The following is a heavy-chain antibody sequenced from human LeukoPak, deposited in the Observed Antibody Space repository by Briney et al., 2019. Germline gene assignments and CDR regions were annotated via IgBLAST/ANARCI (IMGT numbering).Heavy chain of an antibody. D-gene: IGHD3-22*01. J-gene: IGHJ4*02. CDR1: GGPFSSYG. CDR3: ARVTFDITMIEYYFDY. CDR2: ISAYNGNT. V-gene: IGHV1-18*01. Sequence: ALVKVSCKASGGPFSSYGISWVRQAPGQGLEWMGWISAYNGNTNYAQKLQGRVTMTTDTSTSTAYMELRSLRSDDTAVYYCARVTFDITMIEYYFDYWGQGTLVTVSS.